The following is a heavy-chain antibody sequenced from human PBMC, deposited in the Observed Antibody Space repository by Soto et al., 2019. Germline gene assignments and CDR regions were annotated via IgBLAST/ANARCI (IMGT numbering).Heavy chain of an antibody. Sequence: QVQLVESGGGVVQPGRSLRLSCAASRFTFSSYGMHWVRQAPGKGLEWVAVISYDGSNKYYADSVKGRFTISRDNSKNTLYLQMNSLRAEDTAVYYCAKDRSHAWQGYFDYWGQGTLVTVSS. J-gene: IGHJ4*02. CDR3: AKDRSHAWQGYFDY. V-gene: IGHV3-30*18. CDR2: ISYDGSNK. D-gene: IGHD6-13*01. CDR1: RFTFSSYG.